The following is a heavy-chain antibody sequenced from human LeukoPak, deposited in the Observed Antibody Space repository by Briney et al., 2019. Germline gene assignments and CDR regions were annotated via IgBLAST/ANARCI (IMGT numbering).Heavy chain of an antibody. J-gene: IGHJ6*03. V-gene: IGHV4-4*07. D-gene: IGHD1-7*01. Sequence: SETLSLTCTVSGGSISSYYWSWIRQPAGKGLEWIGRIYTSGSTNYNPSLKSRVTMSVDTSKNQFSLKLSSVTAADTAVYYCARDLITGTMGTAYYYYYMDVWGKGTTVTVSS. CDR2: IYTSGST. CDR3: ARDLITGTMGTAYYYYYMDV. CDR1: GGSISSYY.